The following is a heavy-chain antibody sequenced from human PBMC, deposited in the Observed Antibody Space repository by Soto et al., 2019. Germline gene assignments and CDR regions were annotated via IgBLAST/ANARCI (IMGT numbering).Heavy chain of an antibody. CDR2: IYSDGTT. CDR3: SRVGCSNSKCYTRGMDV. V-gene: IGHV4-4*07. CDR1: GGSISGYY. J-gene: IGHJ6*02. Sequence: KTSETLSLTCTDSGGSISGYYWSWVRQPAGKGLEWVGRIYSDGTTNYSPSLKSRVTMSLDTSKDQFSLHLNSVTAADTAVYYCSRVGCSNSKCYTRGMDVWGQGTTVTVSS. D-gene: IGHD2-2*01.